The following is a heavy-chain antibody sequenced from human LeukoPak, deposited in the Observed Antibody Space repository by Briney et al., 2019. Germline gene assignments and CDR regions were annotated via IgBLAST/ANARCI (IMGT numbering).Heavy chain of an antibody. J-gene: IGHJ4*02. CDR1: GYTLNTYD. CDR3: AGEPATTTVTYPFFDY. CDR2: MNPNNGDT. D-gene: IGHD4-17*01. Sequence: ASVKVSCKASGYTLNTYDINWVRQATGQGLEWMGWMNPNNGDTGYAQKFQGRVTMTRNTSISTAYMELSSLRSEDTAVYYCAGEPATTTVTYPFFDYWGQGTLVTVSS. V-gene: IGHV1-8*01.